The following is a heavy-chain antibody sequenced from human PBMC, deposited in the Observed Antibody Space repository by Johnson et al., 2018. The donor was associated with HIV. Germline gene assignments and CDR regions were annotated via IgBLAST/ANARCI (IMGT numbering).Heavy chain of an antibody. D-gene: IGHD5-18*01. CDR3: ARWVDTTFDI. V-gene: IGHV3-13*01. Sequence: VQLVESGGGLVQPGGPLRLSCAASGFTSSYYDIHWVRQGPGKGLQWVSGIGITGDTYYAGSVKGRFTISRDHAKNSLYLQMNSLTAGDMAVYYCARWVDTTFDIWGQGTMVTVSS. J-gene: IGHJ3*02. CDR2: IGITGDT. CDR1: GFTSSYYD.